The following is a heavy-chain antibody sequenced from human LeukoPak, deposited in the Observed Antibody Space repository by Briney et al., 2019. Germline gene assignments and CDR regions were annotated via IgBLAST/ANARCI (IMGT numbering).Heavy chain of an antibody. J-gene: IGHJ4*02. CDR3: ARGVGLTPANAACYFDC. Sequence: GGSLRLSCAASGFTFSSYSMNWVRQAPGKGLEWVSSITSSSSYIYYADSVRGRFTISRDNAKNSLYLQMNSLRGEDTAVYYCARGVGLTPANAACYFDCWGQGTLVTVSS. D-gene: IGHD4-23*01. CDR2: ITSSSSYI. CDR1: GFTFSSYS. V-gene: IGHV3-21*01.